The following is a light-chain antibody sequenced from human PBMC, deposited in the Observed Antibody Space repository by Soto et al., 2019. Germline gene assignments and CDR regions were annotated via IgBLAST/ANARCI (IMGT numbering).Light chain of an antibody. J-gene: IGKJ4*01. CDR2: GAS. CDR3: QQYGSAPPLT. Sequence: EIVLTQSPGTLSLSPGDRATLSCRASQSVSNRFLAWYQQKPGQAPRLLIYGASSRATGIPDRFSGSGSGTDFTLTISRLEPEDFALYYCQQYGSAPPLTFGGGTKVEIK. V-gene: IGKV3-20*01. CDR1: QSVSNRF.